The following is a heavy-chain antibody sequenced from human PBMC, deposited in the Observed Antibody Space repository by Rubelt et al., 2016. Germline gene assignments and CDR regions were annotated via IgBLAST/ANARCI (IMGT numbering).Heavy chain of an antibody. Sequence: GRIRSKANSYATAYAASVKGRFTISRDDSKNTAYLQMNSLKTEDTAVYYCTRRGVYYGSSGYKVHSDWGQGTLVTVSS. V-gene: IGHV3-73*01. CDR3: TRRGVYYGSSGYKVHSD. D-gene: IGHD3-22*01. J-gene: IGHJ4*02. CDR2: IRSKANSYAT.